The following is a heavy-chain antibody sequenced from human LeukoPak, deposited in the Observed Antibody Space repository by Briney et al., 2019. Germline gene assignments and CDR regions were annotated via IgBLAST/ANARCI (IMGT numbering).Heavy chain of an antibody. J-gene: IGHJ4*02. Sequence: GASVKVSCTASGYTFTAYYMHWVRQAPGQGLEWMGWINPNSGGTNYAQKFQGRVTMTRDTSISTAYLDLSRLGSDDTAVYYCARADSNWNYLFWGQGTLVTVSS. CDR3: ARADSNWNYLF. CDR1: GYTFTAYY. V-gene: IGHV1-2*02. D-gene: IGHD1-7*01. CDR2: INPNSGGT.